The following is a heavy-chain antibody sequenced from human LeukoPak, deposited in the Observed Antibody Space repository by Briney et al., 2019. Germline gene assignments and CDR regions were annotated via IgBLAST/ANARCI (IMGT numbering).Heavy chain of an antibody. CDR1: GGSISSYY. D-gene: IGHD3-10*01. J-gene: IGHJ4*02. CDR3: ACGLLWFGELSPNFDY. CDR2: IYTSGST. V-gene: IGHV4-4*09. Sequence: SETLSLTCTVSGGSISSYYWSWIRQPPGKGLEWIGYIYTSGSTNYNPSLKSRVTISVDTSKNQFSLKLSSVTAADTDVYYCACGLLWFGELSPNFDYWGQGTLVTVSS.